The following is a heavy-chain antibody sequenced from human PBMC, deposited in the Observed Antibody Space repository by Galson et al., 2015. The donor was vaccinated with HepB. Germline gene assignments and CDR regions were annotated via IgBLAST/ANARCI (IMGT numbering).Heavy chain of an antibody. J-gene: IGHJ6*02. Sequence: SLRLSCAASGFTFGDYAMSWFRQAPGKGLEWVGFIRSKAYGGTTEYAASVKGRFTISRDDSKSIAYLQMNSLKTEDTAVYYCTRDVLLWFGELLPAAHYYYYGMDVWGQGTTVTVSS. CDR2: IRSKAYGGTT. CDR1: GFTFGDYA. CDR3: TRDVLLWFGELLPAAHYYYYGMDV. V-gene: IGHV3-49*03. D-gene: IGHD3-10*01.